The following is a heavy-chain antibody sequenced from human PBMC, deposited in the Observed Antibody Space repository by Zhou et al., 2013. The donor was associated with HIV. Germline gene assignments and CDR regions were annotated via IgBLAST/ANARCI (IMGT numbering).Heavy chain of an antibody. CDR3: AREGVGIVVVPPYYMDV. V-gene: IGHV3-48*01. CDR2: ISSSSSTI. J-gene: IGHJ6*03. D-gene: IGHD2-2*01. Sequence: EVQLVESGGGLVQPGGSLRLSCAASGFTFSSYNMNWVRQAPGKGLEWVSYISSSSSTIYYADSVKGRFTISRDNTKKSLYLQMNSLRAEDTAVYYCAREGVGIVVVPPYYMDVWGKGTTVTVXS. CDR1: GFTFSSYN.